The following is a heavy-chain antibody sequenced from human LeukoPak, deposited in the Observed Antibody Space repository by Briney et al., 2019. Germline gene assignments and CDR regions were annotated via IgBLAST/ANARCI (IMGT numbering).Heavy chain of an antibody. Sequence: ASVKVSCKASGYTFTNSYIHWVRQAPGQGLEWVGIIYPSDGSTRYAQKFQDRVTMTRDTSTSTVYMELSSLRSEDTAVYYCVRDNSGPDYWGQGTLVTVSS. CDR2: IYPSDGST. CDR1: GYTFTNSY. V-gene: IGHV1-46*01. CDR3: VRDNSGPDY. J-gene: IGHJ4*02.